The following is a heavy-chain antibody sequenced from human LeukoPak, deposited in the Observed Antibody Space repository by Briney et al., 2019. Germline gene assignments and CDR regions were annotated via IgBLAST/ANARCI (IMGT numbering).Heavy chain of an antibody. D-gene: IGHD2-15*01. V-gene: IGHV1-46*03. Sequence: ASVKVSCKASGYTFTSYYMNWVRQAPGQGLEWMGIINPSGGSTSYAQKFQGRVTMTRDTSTSTVYMELSSLRSEDTAVYYCARDSSVAGDAFDIWGQGTMVTVSS. CDR3: ARDSSVAGDAFDI. J-gene: IGHJ3*02. CDR2: INPSGGST. CDR1: GYTFTSYY.